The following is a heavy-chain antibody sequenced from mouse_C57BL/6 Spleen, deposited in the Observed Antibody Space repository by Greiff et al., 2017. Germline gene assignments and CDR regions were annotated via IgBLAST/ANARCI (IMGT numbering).Heavy chain of an antibody. CDR1: GYTFTSYW. CDR3: ERFYYGRSYNAMDY. CDR2: IYPGSGST. Sequence: VQLQQPGAELVKPGASVKMSCKASGYTFTSYWITWVKQRPGQGLEWIGDIYPGSGSTNYNEKFKSKATLTVDTSSSTAYMQLSSLTSEDSAVYDCERFYYGRSYNAMDYWGQGTSVTVSS. V-gene: IGHV1-55*01. D-gene: IGHD1-1*01. J-gene: IGHJ4*01.